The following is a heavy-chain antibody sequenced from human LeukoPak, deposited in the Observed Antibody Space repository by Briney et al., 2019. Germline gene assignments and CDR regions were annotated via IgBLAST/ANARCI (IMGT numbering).Heavy chain of an antibody. Sequence: PGGSLRLSCAASGFTFSSYSMNWVRQAPGKGLEWVSYISSSSSTIYYADSVKGRFTISRDNAKNSLYLQMNSLRAEDTAVYYCARGWDYGSGKGFDPWGQGTLVTVSS. D-gene: IGHD3-10*01. CDR1: GFTFSSYS. J-gene: IGHJ5*02. V-gene: IGHV3-48*04. CDR2: ISSSSSTI. CDR3: ARGWDYGSGKGFDP.